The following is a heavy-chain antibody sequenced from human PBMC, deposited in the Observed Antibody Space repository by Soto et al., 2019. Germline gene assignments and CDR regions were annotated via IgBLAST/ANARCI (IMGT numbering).Heavy chain of an antibody. CDR3: AKGPDPYSSSFGYYYYMDV. J-gene: IGHJ6*03. Sequence: EVQLLESGGGLVQPGGSLRLSCAVSGFTFSSYAMGWVRQAPGKGLEWVSGISGSGGSTYYADSVKGRFTISRDNSKNTLYLQMNSLRAEDTAVYYCAKGPDPYSSSFGYYYYMDVWGKGTTVTVSS. CDR1: GFTFSSYA. V-gene: IGHV3-23*01. CDR2: ISGSGGST. D-gene: IGHD6-6*01.